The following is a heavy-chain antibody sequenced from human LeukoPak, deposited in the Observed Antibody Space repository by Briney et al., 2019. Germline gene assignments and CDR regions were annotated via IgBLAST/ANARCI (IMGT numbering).Heavy chain of an antibody. CDR2: IRIGGGGR. D-gene: IGHD3-16*01. Sequence: GGSLRLSCAASGFDLSTYAMTWVRQAPAKGLEWVSSIRIGGGGRYYADSVKGRFTISRDNSENTLHLQMNNLRVGDTAKYFCARCRVLSQGWGNWFDRWGQGTLVTVSS. J-gene: IGHJ5*02. CDR1: GFDLSTYA. CDR3: ARCRVLSQGWGNWFDR. V-gene: IGHV3-23*01.